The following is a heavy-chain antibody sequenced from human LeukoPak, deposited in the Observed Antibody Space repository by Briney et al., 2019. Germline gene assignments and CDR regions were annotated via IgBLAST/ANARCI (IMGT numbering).Heavy chain of an antibody. CDR2: ISWNSGSI. J-gene: IGHJ5*02. CDR3: AKGNYDILTGEAFDP. D-gene: IGHD3-9*01. Sequence: GRSLRLSCAASRFTFDDYAMHWVRQVPGKGLEWVSGISWNSGSIGYGDSVKGRFTISRDNAKNSLYLQMNSLRAEDTALYYCAKGNYDILTGEAFDPWGHGTLVTVSS. V-gene: IGHV3-9*01. CDR1: RFTFDDYA.